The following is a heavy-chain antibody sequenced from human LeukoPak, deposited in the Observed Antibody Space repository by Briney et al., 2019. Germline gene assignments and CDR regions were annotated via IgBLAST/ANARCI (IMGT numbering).Heavy chain of an antibody. CDR1: GFTFGDYA. Sequence: GGSLRLSCTASGFTFGDYAMSWVRQAPGKGLEWVANIKQDGSEKYYVDSVKGRFTISRDNAKNSLYLQMNSLRAEDTAVYYCARDYLMSWGQGTLVTVSS. V-gene: IGHV3-7*03. D-gene: IGHD2-8*01. CDR3: ARDYLMS. CDR2: IKQDGSEK. J-gene: IGHJ4*02.